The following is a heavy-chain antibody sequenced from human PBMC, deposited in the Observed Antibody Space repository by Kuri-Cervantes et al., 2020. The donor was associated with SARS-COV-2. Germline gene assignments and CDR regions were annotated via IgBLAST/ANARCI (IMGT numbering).Heavy chain of an antibody. CDR3: AGAEGEGSYYYYYGMDV. CDR2: INTNTGNP. Sequence: ASVTVSCKASGYTFTSYAMNWVRQAPGQGLEWMGWINTNTGNPTYAQGFTGRFVFSLDTSVSTAYLQISSLKAEDTAVYYCAGAEGEGSYYYYYGMDVWGQGTTVTVSS. V-gene: IGHV7-4-1*02. D-gene: IGHD2-21*01. J-gene: IGHJ6*02. CDR1: GYTFTSYA.